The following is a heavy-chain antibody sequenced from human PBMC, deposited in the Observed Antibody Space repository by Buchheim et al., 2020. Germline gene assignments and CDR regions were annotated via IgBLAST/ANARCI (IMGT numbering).Heavy chain of an antibody. CDR3: VRNMDV. Sequence: EVQLVESGGGLVQPGGSLRLSCAASGFTFSIYSMNWARQAPGKGLEWVSYIRFSGDTIYYAGSVKGRFTISSDNAENSLYLEMNSLRDEDTGVYYCVRNMDVWGKGTT. J-gene: IGHJ6*04. V-gene: IGHV3-48*02. CDR2: IRFSGDTI. CDR1: GFTFSIYS.